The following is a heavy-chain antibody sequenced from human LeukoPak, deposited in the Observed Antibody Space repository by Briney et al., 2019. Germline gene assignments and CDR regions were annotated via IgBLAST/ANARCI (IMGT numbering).Heavy chain of an antibody. V-gene: IGHV4-31*03. CDR1: GGSISSGGYY. Sequence: SETLSLTCTVSGGSISSGGYYWSWIRQHPGKGLEWIGYIYSSGSTYYNPSLKSRVTISVDTSKNQFSLKLSSVTAADTAVYYCARGVLGDYDSSGYDYWGQGTLVTVSS. CDR3: ARGVLGDYDSSGYDY. CDR2: IYSSGST. D-gene: IGHD3-22*01. J-gene: IGHJ4*02.